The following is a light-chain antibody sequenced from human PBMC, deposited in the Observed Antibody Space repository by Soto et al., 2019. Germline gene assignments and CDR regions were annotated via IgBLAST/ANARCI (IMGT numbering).Light chain of an antibody. CDR3: QQYGSSPRT. CDR2: DAS. Sequence: EIVLTQSPGTLSLPPGERATLSCRASQSVSSNYLAWYQQKPGQAPRVLIYDASTRATGIPDRFSGSGSGTDFTLIISRLEPEDFAVYYCQQYGSSPRTFGQGTKVEIK. J-gene: IGKJ1*01. V-gene: IGKV3-20*01. CDR1: QSVSSNY.